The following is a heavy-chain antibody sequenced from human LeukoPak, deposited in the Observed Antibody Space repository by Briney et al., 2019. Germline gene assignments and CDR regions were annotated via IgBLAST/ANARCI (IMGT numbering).Heavy chain of an antibody. Sequence: ASVTVSCKVSGYTLTELSMHWVRQAPGKGLEWMGGFDPEDGETIYAQKFQGRVTMTEDTSTDTAYMELSSLRSEDTAVYYCATVYFRAQNYFDYWGQGTLVTVSS. CDR3: ATVYFRAQNYFDY. V-gene: IGHV1-24*01. CDR2: FDPEDGET. CDR1: GYTLTELS. D-gene: IGHD3-9*01. J-gene: IGHJ4*02.